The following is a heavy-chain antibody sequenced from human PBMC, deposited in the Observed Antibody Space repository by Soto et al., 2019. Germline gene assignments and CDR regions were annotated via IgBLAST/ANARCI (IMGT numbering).Heavy chain of an antibody. CDR3: AGGDYTYYYYGMDV. CDR2: ISYDGSNK. V-gene: IGHV3-30-3*01. Sequence: SLRLSCAASGFTFSSYAMHWVRQAPGKGLEWVAVISYDGSNKYYADSVKGRFTISRDNSKNTLYLQMNSLRAEDTAVYYCAGGDYTYYYYGMDVWGQGTTVTVSS. D-gene: IGHD4-17*01. CDR1: GFTFSSYA. J-gene: IGHJ6*02.